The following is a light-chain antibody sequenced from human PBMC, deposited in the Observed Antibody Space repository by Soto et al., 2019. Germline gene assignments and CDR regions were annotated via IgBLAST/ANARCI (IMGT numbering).Light chain of an antibody. Sequence: EIVLTQSAGTLSLSPGERATLSCRASQTVSGSYLAWFQQKPGQAPRLLIYAASTRAAGVPDRFSGSGSGTDFSLNINRLEPEDFAVYYCQHYGPAQWTFGQGTKVEIK. CDR1: QTVSGSY. J-gene: IGKJ1*01. V-gene: IGKV3-20*01. CDR2: AAS. CDR3: QHYGPAQWT.